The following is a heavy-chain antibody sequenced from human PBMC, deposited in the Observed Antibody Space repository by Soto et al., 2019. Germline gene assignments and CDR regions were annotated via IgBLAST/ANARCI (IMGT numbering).Heavy chain of an antibody. CDR3: AKGYLRWAQP. Sequence: GGSLRLSCASSGFTFSDYGIIWVRQAPGKGLEWVSAISGSGSTFYADSVKGRFTISRDNSKNTLFLQMNSLRAQDTAVYYCAKGYLRWAQPWGQGTLVTVSS. CDR1: GFTFSDYG. CDR2: ISGSGST. J-gene: IGHJ5*02. D-gene: IGHD3-16*02. V-gene: IGHV3-23*01.